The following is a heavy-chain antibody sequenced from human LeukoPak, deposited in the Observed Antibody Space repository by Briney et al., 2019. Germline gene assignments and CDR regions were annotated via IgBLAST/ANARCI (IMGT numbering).Heavy chain of an antibody. V-gene: IGHV3-23*01. D-gene: IGHD6-19*01. CDR3: AKDLSSAWYPYYFDN. Sequence: SGGSLRLSCAASGFTFDDYGMSWVRQAPGEGLEWVSGIGGRGDSKFYADSVKGRFTISRDNSKNTLYLQMHSLRGEDTAIYYCAKDLSSAWYPYYFDNWGQGTLVTVSS. J-gene: IGHJ4*02. CDR2: IGGRGDSK. CDR1: GFTFDDYG.